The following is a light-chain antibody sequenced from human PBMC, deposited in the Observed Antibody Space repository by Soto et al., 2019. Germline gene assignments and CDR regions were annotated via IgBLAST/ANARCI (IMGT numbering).Light chain of an antibody. J-gene: IGLJ3*02. CDR1: SSNIGNNY. Sequence: QSVLTQPPSVSAAPGQTVTISCSGGSSNIGNNYVSWYQQVAGTAPKLLIFDNNKRPSGIPDRFSGSKSGTSATLGIAGLQTGDAADYYCATWYSSLSAWLFGGGTQLTVL. V-gene: IGLV1-51*01. CDR2: DNN. CDR3: ATWYSSLSAWL.